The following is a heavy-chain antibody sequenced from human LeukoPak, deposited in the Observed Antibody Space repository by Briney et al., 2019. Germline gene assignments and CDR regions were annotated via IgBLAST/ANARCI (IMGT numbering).Heavy chain of an antibody. CDR2: IYYSGST. Sequence: SETLSLTCTVSGGSIGSYYWSCIRQPPGKGLEFIGYIYYSGSTNYNPSLKSRVTISVDTSKNQFSLKLSSVTAADTAVYYCARHRMAGQWLPEFDSWGQGTLVTVSS. J-gene: IGHJ4*02. D-gene: IGHD5-12*01. CDR3: ARHRMAGQWLPEFDS. CDR1: GGSIGSYY. V-gene: IGHV4-59*08.